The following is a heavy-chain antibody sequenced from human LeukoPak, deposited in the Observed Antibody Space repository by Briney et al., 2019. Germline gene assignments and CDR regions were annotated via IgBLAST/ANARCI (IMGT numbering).Heavy chain of an antibody. CDR3: ARGPYYDFWSGYYTNLYYYYGMDV. CDR2: MNPNSGNT. Sequence: ASVKVSCKASGYTFTSYDINWVRQATGQGLERMGWMNPNSGNTGYAQKFQGRVTMTRNTSISTAYMELSSLRSEDTAVYYCARGPYYDFWSGYYTNLYYYYGMDVWGQGTTVTVSS. CDR1: GYTFTSYD. D-gene: IGHD3-3*01. J-gene: IGHJ6*02. V-gene: IGHV1-8*01.